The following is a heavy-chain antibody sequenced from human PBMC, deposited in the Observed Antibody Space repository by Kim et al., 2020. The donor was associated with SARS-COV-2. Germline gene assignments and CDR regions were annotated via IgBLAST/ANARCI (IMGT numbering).Heavy chain of an antibody. CDR2: INPDSGGT. Sequence: ASVKVSCQASEYSLTGYYIHWVRQAPGQGLEWMGWINPDSGGTNYAQKFRGRVSMTRGTSINTAYMDLSSLTSDDTAVYYCTYLGTPVVRWGRGTLVTVSS. V-gene: IGHV1-2*02. CDR1: EYSLTGYY. CDR3: TYLGTPVVR. D-gene: IGHD2-15*01. J-gene: IGHJ1*01.